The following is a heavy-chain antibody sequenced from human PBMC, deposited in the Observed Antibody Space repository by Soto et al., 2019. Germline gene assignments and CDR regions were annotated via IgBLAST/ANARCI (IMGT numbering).Heavy chain of an antibody. V-gene: IGHV1-3*05. Sequence: QVQLVQSGAEDKKPAASVKVSCKASGYTFTGYAMHWGRQAPGQRCEWMGWINAGKGNAKYSQKFKGKVTITRETSASTAYRELSSLRSEDRAVYYCARAVAVPADFDYWGQGTLVTVS. D-gene: IGHD6-19*01. CDR2: INAGKGNA. CDR3: ARAVAVPADFDY. J-gene: IGHJ4*02. CDR1: GYTFTGYA.